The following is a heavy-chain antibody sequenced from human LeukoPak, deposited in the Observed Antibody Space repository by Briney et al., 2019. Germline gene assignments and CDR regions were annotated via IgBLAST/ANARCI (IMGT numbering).Heavy chain of an antibody. CDR1: GFNPRDYW. CDR2: LGTDGTYT. J-gene: IGHJ5*02. D-gene: IGHD4-11*01. V-gene: IGHV3-74*01. CDR3: VRDPSNSGNWFDL. Sequence: GGSLRLSRAASGFNPRDYWMHWVRQAPGKGVVGVSRLGTDGTYTNYADSVTGRFTISRDNAKNTLYLQMDSLRAEDTSFYYCVRDPSNSGNWFDLWGQGTLVTVSS.